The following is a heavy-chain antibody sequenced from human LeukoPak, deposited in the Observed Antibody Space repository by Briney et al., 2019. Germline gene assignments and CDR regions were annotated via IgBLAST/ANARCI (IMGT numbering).Heavy chain of an antibody. CDR1: GGSISSYY. J-gene: IGHJ5*02. Sequence: MSSETLSLTCTVSGGSISSYYWSWIRQPPGKGLEWIGYIYYSGSTNYNPSLKSRVTISVDTSKNQFSLKLSSVTAADTAVYYCARDRGYWFDPWGQGTLVTVSS. CDR3: ARDRGYWFDP. V-gene: IGHV4-59*01. CDR2: IYYSGST. D-gene: IGHD3-10*01.